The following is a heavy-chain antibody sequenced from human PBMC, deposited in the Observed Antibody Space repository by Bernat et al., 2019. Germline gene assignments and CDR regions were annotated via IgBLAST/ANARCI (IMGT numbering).Heavy chain of an antibody. D-gene: IGHD3-16*01. Sequence: DVQLMESGGDLVQPGGSLRLSCAASGFTFSDSGMSWVRLPPGKGLEWVSTISSDGESTHYAGSVQGRFTISRDNSQSTLYLQMDSLRAEDAAIYYCAKVSAPYFDYWGQGALVTVSS. J-gene: IGHJ4*02. CDR1: GFTFSDSG. V-gene: IGHV3-23*01. CDR3: AKVSAPYFDY. CDR2: ISSDGEST.